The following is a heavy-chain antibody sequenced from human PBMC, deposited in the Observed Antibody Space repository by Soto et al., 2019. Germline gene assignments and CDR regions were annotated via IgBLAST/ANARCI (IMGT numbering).Heavy chain of an antibody. J-gene: IGHJ4*02. CDR2: VTYEGSEI. CDR1: GFTLSSCG. CDR3: AKEQSYGYWRTADY. V-gene: IGHV3-30*18. Sequence: QVQLVESGGGVVQPGRSLRLSCAASGFTLSSCGMHWVRQAPGKGLEWVAVVTYEGSEIHYADSVKGRFTISRDNSKNTVYLQMNSLRVEDTAVYYFAKEQSYGYWRTADYWGQGTLITVSS. D-gene: IGHD6-25*01.